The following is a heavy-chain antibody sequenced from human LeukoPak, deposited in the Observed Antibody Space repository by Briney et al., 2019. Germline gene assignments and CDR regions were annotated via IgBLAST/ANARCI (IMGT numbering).Heavy chain of an antibody. Sequence: GGSLRLSCAASGFTFDNYAMNWVRQVPGKGLEWISLISWNSGTIGYADSVKGRFTISRDNANNFLYLQMNSLRAEDAALYYCARAYKDRSLAGKKEFFQHWGQGTLVTVSS. CDR2: ISWNSGTI. CDR3: ARAYKDRSLAGKKEFFQH. J-gene: IGHJ1*01. D-gene: IGHD6-19*01. CDR1: GFTFDNYA. V-gene: IGHV3-9*01.